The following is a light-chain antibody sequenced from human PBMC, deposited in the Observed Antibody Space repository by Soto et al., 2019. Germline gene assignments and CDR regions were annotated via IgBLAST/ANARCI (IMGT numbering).Light chain of an antibody. CDR2: DAS. J-gene: IGKJ4*01. CDR3: QQYNNWPLT. V-gene: IGKV3D-15*01. CDR1: QSISRT. Sequence: EKVLTQYPETLSVSPGERATVSCRASQSISRTLAWYQQKSGQPPRLLIYDASTRATGFPARFSGSGSGTEFTLTISSLQSEDFAVYYCQQYNNWPLTFGGGTKVDIK.